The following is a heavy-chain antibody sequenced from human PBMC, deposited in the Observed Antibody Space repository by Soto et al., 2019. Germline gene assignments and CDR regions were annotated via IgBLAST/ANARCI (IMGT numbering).Heavy chain of an antibody. J-gene: IGHJ6*02. V-gene: IGHV6-1*01. CDR1: GDSVSSNSAA. CDR3: AREVGGMDV. CDR2: AYYRSKWYN. Sequence: QVQLQQSGPGLVKPSQTLSLSCAISGDSVSSNSAAWNWIRQSPSRGLEWLGRAYYRSKWYNDYAVSVXXRXTXXPDTSKNQVSLQLNSVTPEDTAVYYCAREVGGMDVWGQGTTVTVSS. D-gene: IGHD2-2*01.